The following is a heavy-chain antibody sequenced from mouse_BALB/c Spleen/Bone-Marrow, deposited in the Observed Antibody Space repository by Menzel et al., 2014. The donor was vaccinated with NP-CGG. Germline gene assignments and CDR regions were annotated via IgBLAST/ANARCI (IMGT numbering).Heavy chain of an antibody. D-gene: IGHD1-2*01. CDR3: TNYGYD. Sequence: QVQLQQSGAELVKPGASVKLSCEASGYTFTSFWMHWAKLRPGQGFEWIGEINPSNGRTNYNEKFKRKATLTVDKSSSTAYMQLSSLTSEDSAVYYCTNYGYDWGRGTTLTVSS. CDR1: GYTFTSFW. V-gene: IGHV1S16*01. CDR2: INPSNGRT. J-gene: IGHJ2*01.